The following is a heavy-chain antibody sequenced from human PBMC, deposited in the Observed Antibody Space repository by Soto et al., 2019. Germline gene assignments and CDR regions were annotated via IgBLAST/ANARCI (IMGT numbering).Heavy chain of an antibody. CDR3: ARDAMVRELRDIYFDY. CDR2: ISYDGSNK. Sequence: QVQLVESGGGVVQPGRSLRLSCAASGFTFSSYAMHWVRQAPGKGLEWVAVISYDGSNKYYADSVKGRFTISRDNSKNTLYLQMNSLRAEDTAVYYCARDAMVRELRDIYFDYWGQGTLVTVSS. V-gene: IGHV3-30-3*01. CDR1: GFTFSSYA. D-gene: IGHD1-26*01. J-gene: IGHJ4*02.